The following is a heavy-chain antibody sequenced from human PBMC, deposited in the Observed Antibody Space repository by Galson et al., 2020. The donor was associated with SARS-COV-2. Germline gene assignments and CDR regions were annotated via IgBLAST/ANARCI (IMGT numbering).Heavy chain of an antibody. D-gene: IGHD3-22*01. Sequence: ASVKVSCKASGYTFTSYYMHWVRQAPGQGLEWMGIINPSGGSTSYAQKFQGRVTMTRDTSTSTVYMELSSLRSEDTAVYYCARDLWPRLISSGPMDVWGQGTTVTVSS. V-gene: IGHV1-46*01. J-gene: IGHJ6*02. CDR2: INPSGGST. CDR3: ARDLWPRLISSGPMDV. CDR1: GYTFTSYY.